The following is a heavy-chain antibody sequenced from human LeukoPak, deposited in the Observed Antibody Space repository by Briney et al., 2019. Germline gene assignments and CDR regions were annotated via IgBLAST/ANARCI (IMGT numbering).Heavy chain of an antibody. CDR2: IYHSGST. J-gene: IGHJ5*02. CDR3: ARQPLYYYDSSGYSEFDP. V-gene: IGHV4-38-2*01. D-gene: IGHD3-22*01. Sequence: SETLSLTCAVSGYSISNGYYWGWIRQPPWKGLEWIGSIYHSGSTYYNPSLKSRVTISVDTSKNQFSLKLSSVTAADTAVYYCARQPLYYYDSSGYSEFDPWGQGTLVTVSS. CDR1: GYSISNGYY.